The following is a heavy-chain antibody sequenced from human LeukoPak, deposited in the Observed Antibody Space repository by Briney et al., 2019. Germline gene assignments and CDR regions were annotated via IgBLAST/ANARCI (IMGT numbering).Heavy chain of an antibody. J-gene: IGHJ4*02. D-gene: IGHD3-22*01. Sequence: ASVKVSCKASGYTFTGYYMHWVRHAPGQGLEWMGWLNPNSGGTNYAQKLQGRVTMTRDTSISTAYMELSRLRSDDTAVYYCARGAGSSGYYIHDYWGQGTLVTVSS. CDR3: ARGAGSSGYYIHDY. CDR2: LNPNSGGT. CDR1: GYTFTGYY. V-gene: IGHV1-2*02.